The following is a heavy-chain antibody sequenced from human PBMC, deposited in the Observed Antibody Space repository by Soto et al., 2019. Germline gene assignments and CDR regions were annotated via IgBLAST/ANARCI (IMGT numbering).Heavy chain of an antibody. CDR2: LSGSGDST. D-gene: IGHD6-13*01. J-gene: IGHJ6*02. CDR1: GFTFTSYA. CDR3: AKGSSWDNYFYYGLDV. Sequence: EVHLLESGGGLVQPGGSLRLSCAASGFTFTSYAMSWVRQAAGKGLEWVSTLSGSGDSTYYADSVKGRFIISRDNLKNTLHLQMNSLRADDTAVYYCAKGSSWDNYFYYGLDVWVQGTTVTVSS. V-gene: IGHV3-23*01.